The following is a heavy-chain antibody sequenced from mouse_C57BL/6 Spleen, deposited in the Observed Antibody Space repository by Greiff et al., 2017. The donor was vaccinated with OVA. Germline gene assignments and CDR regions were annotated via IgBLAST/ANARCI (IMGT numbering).Heavy chain of an antibody. Sequence: VQLQQPGAELVKPGASVKLSCKASGYTFTSYWMHWVKQRPGRGLEWIGRIDPNSGGTKYNEKFKSKATLTVDKPSSTAYMQLSSLTSEDSAVYYCSTAVVEGYWYFDVWGTGTTVTVSS. V-gene: IGHV1-72*01. CDR2: IDPNSGGT. CDR3: STAVVEGYWYFDV. J-gene: IGHJ1*03. D-gene: IGHD1-1*01. CDR1: GYTFTSYW.